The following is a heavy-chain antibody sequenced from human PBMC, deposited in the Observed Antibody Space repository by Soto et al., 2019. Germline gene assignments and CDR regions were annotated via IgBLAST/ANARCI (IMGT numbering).Heavy chain of an antibody. J-gene: IGHJ4*02. CDR2: ISYDGSNK. V-gene: IGHV3-30*18. CDR3: AKDPEIVYSSGCPDY. D-gene: IGHD6-19*01. CDR1: GFTFSSYG. Sequence: GGSLRLSCAASGFTFSSYGMHWVRQAPGKGLEWVAVISYDGSNKYYADSVKGRFTISRDNSKNTLYLQMNSLRAEDTAVYYCAKDPEIVYSSGCPDYWGQGTLVTVSS.